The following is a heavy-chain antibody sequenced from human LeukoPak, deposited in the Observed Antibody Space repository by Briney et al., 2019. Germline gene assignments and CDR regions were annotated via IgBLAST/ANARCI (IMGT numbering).Heavy chain of an antibody. J-gene: IGHJ4*02. CDR1: DYTLTELS. Sequence: ASVKVSCKVSDYTLTELSMHWVRQAPGKGLEWMGGFDPDDGETIYAQTFQGRVTMTEDTSTDTAYMELSSLRSEDTAVYYCAAGHSGWPLDYWGQGTLVTVSS. V-gene: IGHV1-24*01. CDR2: FDPDDGET. CDR3: AAGHSGWPLDY. D-gene: IGHD5-12*01.